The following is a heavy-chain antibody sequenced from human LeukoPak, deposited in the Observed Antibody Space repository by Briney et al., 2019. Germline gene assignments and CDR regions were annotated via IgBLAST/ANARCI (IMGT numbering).Heavy chain of an antibody. CDR1: GFTFSSYG. CDR3: ARWAWYYYYMDV. J-gene: IGHJ6*03. V-gene: IGHV3-30*03. CDR2: ISYDGSNK. Sequence: GGSLRLSCAASGFTFSSYGMHWVRQAPGKGLEWVAVISYDGSNKNYADSVKGRFTISRDNSKNTLYLQMNSLRAEDTAVYYCARWAWYYYYMDVWGKGTTVTVSS.